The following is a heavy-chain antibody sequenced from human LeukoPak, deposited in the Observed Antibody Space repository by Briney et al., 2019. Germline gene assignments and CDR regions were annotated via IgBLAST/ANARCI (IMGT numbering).Heavy chain of an antibody. J-gene: IGHJ1*01. CDR1: GGSISSSSYY. V-gene: IGHV4-61*01. CDR3: ARGLRYCSGGSCYSPKYFQH. CDR2: IYYSGST. Sequence: PSETLSLTCTVSGGSISSSSYYWSWIRQPPGKGLEWIGYIYYSGSTNYNPSLKSRVTISVDTSKNQFSLKLSSVTAADTAVYYCARGLRYCSGGSCYSPKYFQHWGQGTLVTVSS. D-gene: IGHD2-15*01.